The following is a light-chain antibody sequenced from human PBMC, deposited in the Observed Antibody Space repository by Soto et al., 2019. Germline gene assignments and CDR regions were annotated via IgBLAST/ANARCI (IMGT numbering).Light chain of an antibody. CDR3: QQYNNWPQT. CDR2: GAS. Sequence: DIVLTQSPGTLSLSPGERATRSCRASQSVSSSYLAWYQQKPGQAPRLLIYGASTRATGIPARFSGSGSGTEFTLTISSLQSEDFAVYYCQQYNNWPQTFGQGTKVDIK. V-gene: IGKV3-15*01. J-gene: IGKJ1*01. CDR1: QSVSSSY.